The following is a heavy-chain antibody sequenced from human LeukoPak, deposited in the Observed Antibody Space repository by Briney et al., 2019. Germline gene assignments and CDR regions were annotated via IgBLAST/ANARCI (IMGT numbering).Heavy chain of an antibody. D-gene: IGHD2-15*01. V-gene: IGHV3-21*01. J-gene: IGHJ4*02. CDR1: GFTFSSYS. CDR3: ARLDRSGGSCYDY. Sequence: PGGSLRLSCAASGFTFSSYSMNWVRQAPGKGLEWVSSISSSSSYIYYADSVKGRFTISRDNAKNSLCLQMNSLRAEDTAVYYCARLDRSGGSCYDYWGQGTLVTVSS. CDR2: ISSSSSYI.